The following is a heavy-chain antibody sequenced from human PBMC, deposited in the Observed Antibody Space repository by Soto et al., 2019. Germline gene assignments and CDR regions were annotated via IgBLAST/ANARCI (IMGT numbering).Heavy chain of an antibody. D-gene: IGHD3-10*01. J-gene: IGHJ6*02. V-gene: IGHV3-13*01. CDR2: IGTAGDT. Sequence: EVQLVESGGGLVQPGGSLRLSCAASGFTFISYDMHWVRQATGKGLEWASAIGTAGDTYYPGSVKGRFTFSRENAKNSLYLQMNSLRAGDTAVYYCARGRITMVRGVDDPYYYGMDVWGQGTTVTVSS. CDR3: ARGRITMVRGVDDPYYYGMDV. CDR1: GFTFISYD.